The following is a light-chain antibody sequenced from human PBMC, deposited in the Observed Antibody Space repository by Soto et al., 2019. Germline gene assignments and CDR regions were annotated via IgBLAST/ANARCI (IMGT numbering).Light chain of an antibody. CDR2: AAS. CDR1: QTLNNY. Sequence: DIQMTQSPSSVSASVGDRITITCRASQTLNNYLTWFQQKPGKPPKVLIYAASTLQSGVPSRFSGSGSGAEFTLTISSLQPEDFATYYCQQSFSPLLTFGGGTKVDIK. J-gene: IGKJ4*01. V-gene: IGKV1-39*01. CDR3: QQSFSPLLT.